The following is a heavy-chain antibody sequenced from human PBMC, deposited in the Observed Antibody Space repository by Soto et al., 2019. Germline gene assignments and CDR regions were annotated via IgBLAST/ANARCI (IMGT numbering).Heavy chain of an antibody. J-gene: IGHJ4*02. D-gene: IGHD3-22*01. V-gene: IGHV3-20*04. CDR1: GFTFADYG. Sequence: EVQLVESGGGVVRPGGSLRLSCAASGFTFADYGMSWVRQAPVKGLEWVSHINWNGGSTGYADSVKGRFTISRDNAKNSLYLQMNSLRAEDSALYYCAREQHSSGYNTDWGQGTLVTVSS. CDR2: INWNGGST. CDR3: AREQHSSGYNTD.